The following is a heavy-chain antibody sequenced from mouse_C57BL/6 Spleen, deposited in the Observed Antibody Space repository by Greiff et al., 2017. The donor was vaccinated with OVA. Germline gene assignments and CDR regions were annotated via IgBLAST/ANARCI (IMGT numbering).Heavy chain of an antibody. Sequence: QVHVKQPGAELVKPGASVKLSCKASGYTFTSYWMHWVKQRPGRGLEWIGRIDPNSGGTKYNEKFKSKATLTVDKPSSTAYMQLSSLTSEDSAVYYCARSVITTVRYAMDYWGQGTSVTVSS. V-gene: IGHV1-72*01. D-gene: IGHD1-1*01. CDR3: ARSVITTVRYAMDY. J-gene: IGHJ4*01. CDR2: IDPNSGGT. CDR1: GYTFTSYW.